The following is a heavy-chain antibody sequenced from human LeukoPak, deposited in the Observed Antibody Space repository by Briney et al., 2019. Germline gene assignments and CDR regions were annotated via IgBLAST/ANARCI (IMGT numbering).Heavy chain of an antibody. CDR1: GFIFSGYA. V-gene: IGHV3-48*01. CDR2: SNSNSDSI. CDR3: ARPTSSGSINS. D-gene: IGHD6-19*01. J-gene: IGHJ4*02. Sequence: PGGSLRLSCAASGFIFSGYAMNWVRQAPGKGLEWLSFSNSNSDSIHYADSVKGRFTISRDSAKHSLFLQMNSLRAEDTAVYYCARPTSSGSINSWGQGTLVTVSS.